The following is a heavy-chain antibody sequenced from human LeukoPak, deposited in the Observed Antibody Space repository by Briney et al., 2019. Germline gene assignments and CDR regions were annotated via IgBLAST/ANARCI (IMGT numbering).Heavy chain of an antibody. Sequence: GGSLRLSCAASGFTFSSYGMSWVRQAPGKGLEWVSAISGRGGSTYYADSVKGRFTISRDNSKNTLYLQMNSLESEDTAVYYCAKDRWGAVASFDYWGQGTLVTVSS. D-gene: IGHD6-19*01. J-gene: IGHJ4*02. CDR3: AKDRWGAVASFDY. CDR2: ISGRGGST. CDR1: GFTFSSYG. V-gene: IGHV3-23*01.